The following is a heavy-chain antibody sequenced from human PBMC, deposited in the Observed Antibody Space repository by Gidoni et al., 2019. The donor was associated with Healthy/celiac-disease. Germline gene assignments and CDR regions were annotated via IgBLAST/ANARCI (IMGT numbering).Heavy chain of an antibody. CDR2: ISGSGGST. J-gene: IGHJ2*01. Sequence: EVQLLESGGGLVQPGGSLRLSCAASGFTFSSYAMSWVRQAPGKGLEWVSAISGSGGSTYYADSVKGRFTISRDNSKNTLYLQMNSLRAEDTAVYYCAKSYYYDSSGYPGLFWYFDLWGRGTLVTVSS. CDR3: AKSYYYDSSGYPGLFWYFDL. D-gene: IGHD3-22*01. CDR1: GFTFSSYA. V-gene: IGHV3-23*01.